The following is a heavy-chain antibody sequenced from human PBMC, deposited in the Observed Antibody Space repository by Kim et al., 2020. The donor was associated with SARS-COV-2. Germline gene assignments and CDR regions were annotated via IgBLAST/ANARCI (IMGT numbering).Heavy chain of an antibody. J-gene: IGHJ2*01. CDR3: ARGIFVSGTTTPLYFDV. CDR1: GGSFSPYY. CDR2: VLLGGSL. Sequence: SETLSLTCAMSGGSFSPYYWNWIRQSPAKGLEWIGSVLLGGSLHYNPSLNSRVTISVLTSRKQFSLKLTAVTAADTAVYYCARGIFVSGTTTPLYFDVWGPGSLVTVSS. D-gene: IGHD3-10*01. V-gene: IGHV4-34*01.